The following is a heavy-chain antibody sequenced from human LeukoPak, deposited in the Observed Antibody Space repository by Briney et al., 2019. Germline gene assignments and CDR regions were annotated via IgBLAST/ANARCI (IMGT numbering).Heavy chain of an antibody. J-gene: IGHJ3*02. CDR1: GFTFSSYG. Sequence: GGSLRLSCAASGFTFSSYGMHWVRQAPGKGLEWGAFIRYDGSNKYYADSVKGRFTISRDNSKNTLYLQMNSLRAEDTAVYYCARAVADCDAFDIWGQGTMVTVSS. CDR2: IRYDGSNK. D-gene: IGHD6-19*01. CDR3: ARAVADCDAFDI. V-gene: IGHV3-30*02.